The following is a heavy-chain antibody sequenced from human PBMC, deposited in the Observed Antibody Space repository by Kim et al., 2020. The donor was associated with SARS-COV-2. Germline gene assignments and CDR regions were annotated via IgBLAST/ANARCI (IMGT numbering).Heavy chain of an antibody. CDR3: TRSLSGRLDY. Sequence: TINYAESVKGRFTISRDNAKESGYLQMNSLGDDDMAVYYCTRSLSGRLDYWGQGTLVTVSS. J-gene: IGHJ4*02. V-gene: IGHV3-48*02. CDR2: TI.